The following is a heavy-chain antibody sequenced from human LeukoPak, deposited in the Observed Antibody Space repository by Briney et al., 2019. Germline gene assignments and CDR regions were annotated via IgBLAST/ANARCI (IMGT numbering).Heavy chain of an antibody. J-gene: IGHJ3*02. V-gene: IGHV1-18*01. CDR2: ISAYNGNT. CDR3: ARAGRYFDSLRAFDI. CDR1: GYTFTSYG. Sequence: GESLKISCEASGYTFTSYGISWVRQARGEGHEWMGWISAYNGNTNYAQKLQGRVTMTTDTSTSTAYMELRSLRSADTAVYYCARAGRYFDSLRAFDIWGQGTMVTVSS. D-gene: IGHD3-9*01.